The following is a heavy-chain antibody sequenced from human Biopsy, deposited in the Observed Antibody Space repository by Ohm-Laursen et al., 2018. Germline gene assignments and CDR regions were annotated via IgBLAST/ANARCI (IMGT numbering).Heavy chain of an antibody. CDR2: ITSGGSTT. CDR1: GFTFSSYY. Sequence: GSLRLSCTASGFTFSSYYMSWVRLAPGKGLEWVSYITSGGSTTDYADSVKGRFTISRDNAKSSLFLQMNSLRAEDTAIYYCARDSTINTVTTADYWGQGTLVTVSS. D-gene: IGHD4-11*01. CDR3: ARDSTINTVTTADY. J-gene: IGHJ4*02. V-gene: IGHV3-11*04.